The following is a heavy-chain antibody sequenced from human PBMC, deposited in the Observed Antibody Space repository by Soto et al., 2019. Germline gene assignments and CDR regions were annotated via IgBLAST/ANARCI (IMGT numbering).Heavy chain of an antibody. D-gene: IGHD3-16*01. CDR1: GYTFTDYY. CDR3: AGNRRHPPDAAMITGLDV. V-gene: IGHV1-2*02. Sequence: ASVKVSCKTSGYTFTDYYMHWVRHAPGQGLEWMGWINPNSGGPISAQKFQGRVTMTRDTSISTAYLELSRLRSDDTAVYHCAGNRRHPPDAAMITGLDVWGQGTTVTVSS. CDR2: INPNSGGP. J-gene: IGHJ6*02.